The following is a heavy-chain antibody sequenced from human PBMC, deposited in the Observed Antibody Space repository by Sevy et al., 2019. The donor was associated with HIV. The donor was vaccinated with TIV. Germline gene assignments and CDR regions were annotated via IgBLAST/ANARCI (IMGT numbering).Heavy chain of an antibody. CDR1: GFTFSRYS. D-gene: IGHD1-1*01. Sequence: GGSLRLSCAASGFTFSRYSMHWVRQAPGKGLEWVATISFNASNKHYADSVKGRFTISRDNFHNSLFFQMNSLRPEDTAVYYCALERLSSDVAEYFQNWGQGTLVTVSS. V-gene: IGHV3-30*04. J-gene: IGHJ1*01. CDR3: ALERLSSDVAEYFQN. CDR2: ISFNASNK.